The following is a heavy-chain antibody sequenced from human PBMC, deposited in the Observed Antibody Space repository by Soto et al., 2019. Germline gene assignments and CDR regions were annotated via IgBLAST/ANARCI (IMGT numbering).Heavy chain of an antibody. CDR2: IWYDGSNK. CDR3: ARAYSSGWYVFAY. Sequence: QVQLVESGGGVVQPGRSLRLSCAASGFTFSSYGMHWVRQAPGKGLEWVAVIWYDGSNKYYADSVKGRFTISRDNSKNTLYLQMNSLRAEDTAVYYCARAYSSGWYVFAYWGQGTLVTVAS. J-gene: IGHJ4*02. D-gene: IGHD6-19*01. CDR1: GFTFSSYG. V-gene: IGHV3-33*01.